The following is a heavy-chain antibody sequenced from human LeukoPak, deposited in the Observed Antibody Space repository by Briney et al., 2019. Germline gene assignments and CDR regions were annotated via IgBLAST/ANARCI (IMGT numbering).Heavy chain of an antibody. CDR3: AKATTPDRFYGGNSPFDY. CDR1: GFTFSSYA. D-gene: IGHD4-23*01. CDR2: ISGSGGST. Sequence: PGGSLRLSCAASGFTFSSYAMSWVRQAPGKGLEWVSAISGSGGSTYYADSVKGRFTISRDNSKNTLYLQMNSLRAEDTAVYYCAKATTPDRFYGGNSPFDYWGQGTLVTVSS. J-gene: IGHJ4*02. V-gene: IGHV3-23*01.